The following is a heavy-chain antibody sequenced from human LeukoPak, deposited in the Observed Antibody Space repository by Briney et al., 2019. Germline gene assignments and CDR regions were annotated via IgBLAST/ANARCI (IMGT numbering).Heavy chain of an antibody. Sequence: GRSLRLSCAASGFTFDDYAMHWVRQAPGQGLEWVSGISWNSGSIGYADSVKGRFTISRDNAKNSLYLQMNSLGAEDTALYYCAKDSWNYGEYYFDYWGQGTLVTVSS. D-gene: IGHD1-7*01. CDR2: ISWNSGSI. CDR1: GFTFDDYA. CDR3: AKDSWNYGEYYFDY. V-gene: IGHV3-9*01. J-gene: IGHJ4*02.